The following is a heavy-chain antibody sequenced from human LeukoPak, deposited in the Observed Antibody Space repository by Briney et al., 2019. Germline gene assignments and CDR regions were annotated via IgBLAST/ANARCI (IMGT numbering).Heavy chain of an antibody. J-gene: IGHJ4*02. V-gene: IGHV3-30*02. CDR1: GLTFSMPP. CDR2: IQNDGNSK. Sequence: GGSLRLSCAASGLTFSMPPMDWVRQAPGKGLEWVAFIQNDGNSKNYADSVRGRFTISRDTSKNTLYLQMNSLRAEDTAVYYCAKDPTHYRVWDYYETIGLSYWGQGTLVTVSS. D-gene: IGHD3-22*01. CDR3: AKDPTHYRVWDYYETIGLSY.